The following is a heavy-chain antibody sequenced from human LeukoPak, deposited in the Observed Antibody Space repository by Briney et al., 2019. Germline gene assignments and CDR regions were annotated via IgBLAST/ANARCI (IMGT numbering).Heavy chain of an antibody. Sequence: ASVKVSCKVSGYTLTGLSMHWVRQAPGKGLEWMGGFDPEDGETVYAQKFQGRVTMTEDTSTDTAYMELSSLRSEDTAVYYCATDLMAGTGGDYWGQGTLVTVSS. V-gene: IGHV1-24*01. CDR2: FDPEDGET. J-gene: IGHJ4*02. CDR1: GYTLTGLS. D-gene: IGHD6-19*01. CDR3: ATDLMAGTGGDY.